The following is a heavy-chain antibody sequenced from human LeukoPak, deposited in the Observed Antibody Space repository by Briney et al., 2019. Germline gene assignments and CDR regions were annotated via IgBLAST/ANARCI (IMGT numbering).Heavy chain of an antibody. CDR1: GFTFSDYA. Sequence: GGSLILSCEASGFTFSDYAMNWVRQAPGKGLEWVAVISNSGDSTYYADSVNGRFTISRDNSKSTLYLQMNSLRAEDTALYYCTKEGCSSTACYSNLWGQGTLVTVSS. V-gene: IGHV3-23*01. CDR2: ISNSGDST. CDR3: TKEGCSSTACYSNL. D-gene: IGHD2-2*01. J-gene: IGHJ4*02.